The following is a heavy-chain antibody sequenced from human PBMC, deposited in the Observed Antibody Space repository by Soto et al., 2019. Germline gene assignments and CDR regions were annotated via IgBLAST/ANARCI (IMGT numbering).Heavy chain of an antibody. CDR3: ARGGSSSDNGMDV. Sequence: PGGSLRLSCAASGFSFSTYSMNRVRQAPGKGLEWVSYISSRSYTIYYIDSAKGRFTISRDNAKSSLYLQMNSLRDEDTAVYYCARGGSSSDNGMDVWGQGTTVTVSS. J-gene: IGHJ6*02. D-gene: IGHD6-6*01. V-gene: IGHV3-48*02. CDR2: ISSRSYTI. CDR1: GFSFSTYS.